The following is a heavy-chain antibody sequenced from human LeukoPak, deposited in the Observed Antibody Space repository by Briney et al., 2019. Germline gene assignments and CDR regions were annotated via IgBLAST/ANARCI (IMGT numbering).Heavy chain of an antibody. V-gene: IGHV1-69*13. CDR2: IMPISGTA. J-gene: IGHJ5*02. Sequence: GASVKVSCKASGGTFDSHAINWVRQAPGQGLEGMGGIMPISGTAKYAQKFQGRFTITADDSTSTAYMELTSLRSDDTAVYYCARANMVRGVGLFFDRNWFDPWGQGTLVTVSS. CDR3: ARANMVRGVGLFFDRNWFDP. CDR1: GGTFDSHA. D-gene: IGHD3-10*01.